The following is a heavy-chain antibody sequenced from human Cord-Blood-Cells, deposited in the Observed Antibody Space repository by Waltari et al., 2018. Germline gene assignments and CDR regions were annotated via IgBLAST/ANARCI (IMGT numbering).Heavy chain of an antibody. V-gene: IGHV4-34*01. CDR2: INHSGST. D-gene: IGHD6-13*01. Sequence: QVQLQQWGAGLLKPSETLSLTCAVYGGSCSGYYWSWIRQPPGKGLEWIGEINHSGSTNYNPSLKSRVTISVDTSKNQFSLKLSSVTAADTAVYYCARANRSSWYFDYWGQGTLVTVSS. J-gene: IGHJ4*02. CDR1: GGSCSGYY. CDR3: ARANRSSWYFDY.